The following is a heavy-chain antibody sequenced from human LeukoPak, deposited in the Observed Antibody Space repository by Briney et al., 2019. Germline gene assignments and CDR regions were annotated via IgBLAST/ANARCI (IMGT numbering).Heavy chain of an antibody. J-gene: IGHJ3*02. CDR2: ISYDGSNK. CDR1: GFTFSSYG. Sequence: GRSLRLSCAASGFTFSSYGMHWVRQAPGKGLEWVAVISYDGSNKYYADSVKGRFTISRDNSKNTLYLQMNSLRAEDTAVYYCAKGLAGVVVTAILSLDAFVIWGQGTMVTVSS. D-gene: IGHD2-21*02. V-gene: IGHV3-30*18. CDR3: AKGLAGVVVTAILSLDAFVI.